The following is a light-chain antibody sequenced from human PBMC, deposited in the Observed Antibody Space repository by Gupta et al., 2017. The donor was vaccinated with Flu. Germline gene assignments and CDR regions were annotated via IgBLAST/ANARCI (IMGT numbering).Light chain of an antibody. CDR2: GAS. J-gene: IGKJ4*01. V-gene: IGKV3-20*01. CDR3: QQYGSSPLT. Sequence: SCRASQSVSSSYLAWYQQKPGQAPRLLIYGASTTATGIPDRFSGSGSGTDFTLTISRLEPEDFAVYYCQQYGSSPLTFGGGTKVQIK. CDR1: QSVSSSY.